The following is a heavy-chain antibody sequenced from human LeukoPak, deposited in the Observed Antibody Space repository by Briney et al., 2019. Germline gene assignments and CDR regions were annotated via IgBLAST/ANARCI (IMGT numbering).Heavy chain of an antibody. Sequence: GGSLRLSCAASGFTFSSYSMNWVRQAPGKGLEWVSSISSSSSYIYYADSVKGRFTISRDNAKNSLYLQMNSLRAEDTAVYYCARDPDTVTTYDWFDPWGQGTLVTASS. CDR3: ARDPDTVTTYDWFDP. CDR2: ISSSSSYI. J-gene: IGHJ5*02. D-gene: IGHD4-17*01. CDR1: GFTFSSYS. V-gene: IGHV3-21*01.